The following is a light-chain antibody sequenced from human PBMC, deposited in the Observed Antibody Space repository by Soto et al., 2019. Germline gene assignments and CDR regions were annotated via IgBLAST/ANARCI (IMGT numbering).Light chain of an antibody. CDR2: HAS. CDR3: QQYGWSPPIT. V-gene: IGKV3-20*01. Sequence: DIVLTQSPGTLSLSPGKRATLSCWASQSVGNNYLAWYQQKPGQAPRLLIYHASSRATGIPVRFSGSGSGTDFTLTISILVPEVFAVYYCQQYGWSPPITFGHGTRLEIK. J-gene: IGKJ5*01. CDR1: QSVGNNY.